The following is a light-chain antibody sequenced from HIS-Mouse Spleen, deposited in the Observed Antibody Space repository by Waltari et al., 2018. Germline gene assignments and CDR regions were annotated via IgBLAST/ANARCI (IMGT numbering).Light chain of an antibody. V-gene: IGLV3-1*01. J-gene: IGLJ1*01. CDR3: QAWDSSTYV. CDR2: QDS. CDR1: KLGAKY. Sequence: SYELTQPPSVSVSPGQTASIPCSGDKLGAKYSCWYQQKPGQSPVLVIYQDSKRPSGIPERFSGSNSGNTATLTISGTQAMDEADYYCQAWDSSTYVFGTGTKVTVL.